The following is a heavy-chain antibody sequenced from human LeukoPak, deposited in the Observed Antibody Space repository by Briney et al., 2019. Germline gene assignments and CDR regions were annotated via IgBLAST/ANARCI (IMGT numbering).Heavy chain of an antibody. J-gene: IGHJ4*02. V-gene: IGHV5-51*01. D-gene: IGHD3-9*01. CDR2: IYPGDSVT. Sequence: GESLKISCKGSGYSFTSYWIGWVRQMPGKGLEWMGIIYPGDSVTRYSPSFQGQVTISVDKSISTAYLQWSSLKASDTAMYYCARQDILTGYPRVYFDYWGQGTLVTVSS. CDR1: GYSFTSYW. CDR3: ARQDILTGYPRVYFDY.